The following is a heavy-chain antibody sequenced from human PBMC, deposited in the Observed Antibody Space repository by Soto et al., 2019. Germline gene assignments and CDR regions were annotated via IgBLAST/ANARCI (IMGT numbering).Heavy chain of an antibody. CDR2: IYWNEDE. Sequence: QITLKESGPPLVKPTQTLTLTCTFSGFSLSTGEVGVGWIRQPPGKALEWLSVIYWNEDERYSPSLKSRLTIAKDTSKNQVVLTMTNMDPLDTATYYCAHNRGGGSSPLFDYWGQGTLVTVSS. CDR3: AHNRGGGSSPLFDY. CDR1: GFSLSTGEVG. D-gene: IGHD2-15*01. J-gene: IGHJ4*02. V-gene: IGHV2-5*01.